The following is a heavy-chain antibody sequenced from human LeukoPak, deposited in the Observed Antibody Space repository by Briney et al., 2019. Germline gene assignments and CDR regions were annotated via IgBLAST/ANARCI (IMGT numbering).Heavy chain of an antibody. Sequence: SETLSLTCTVSGGSISSYYWSWIRQPPGKGLEWIGYIYYSGSTYYNPSLKSRVTISVDTSKNQFSLKLSSVTAADTAVYYCATPTYYYDSSGYYAFDIWGQGTMVTVSS. J-gene: IGHJ3*02. CDR3: ATPTYYYDSSGYYAFDI. D-gene: IGHD3-22*01. V-gene: IGHV4-59*12. CDR2: IYYSGST. CDR1: GGSISSYY.